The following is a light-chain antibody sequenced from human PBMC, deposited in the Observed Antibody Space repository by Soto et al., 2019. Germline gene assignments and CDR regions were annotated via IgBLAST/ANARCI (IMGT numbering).Light chain of an antibody. J-gene: IGKJ4*01. CDR3: QQYNSWPLT. V-gene: IGKV4-1*01. CDR2: WAS. CDR1: QSVLYSSNNKNY. Sequence: DIVMTQSPDALAVSLGERATINCKSSQSVLYSSNNKNYLAWYQQKPGQPPKLLIYWASTRESGVPDRFSGSGSGTEFTLTISSLQSEDFAVYYCQQYNSWPLTFGGGTKV.